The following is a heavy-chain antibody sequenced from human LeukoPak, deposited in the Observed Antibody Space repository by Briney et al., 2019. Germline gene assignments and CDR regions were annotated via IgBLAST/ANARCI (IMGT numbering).Heavy chain of an antibody. CDR1: GFTFSSYA. V-gene: IGHV3-30-3*01. CDR2: ISYDGSNK. Sequence: GRSLRLSCAASGFTFSSYAMHWVRQAPGKGLEWVAVISYDGSNKYYADSVKGRFTISRDNSKNTLYLQMNSLRAEDTAVYYCARRLSAFDIWGQGTMVTVSS. CDR3: ARRLSAFDI. D-gene: IGHD3-22*01. J-gene: IGHJ3*02.